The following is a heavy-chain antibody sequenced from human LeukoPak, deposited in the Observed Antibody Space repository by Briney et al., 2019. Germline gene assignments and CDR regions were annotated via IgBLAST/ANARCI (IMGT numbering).Heavy chain of an antibody. J-gene: IGHJ4*02. CDR1: GFTFSSYG. V-gene: IGHV3-33*01. Sequence: GRSLRLSCAASGFTFSSYGMHWVRQAPGKGLEWVAVIWYDGSNKYYADSVKGRFTISRDNSKNTPYLQMNSLRAEDTAVYYCARAIEEYYYDSSGYSLDYWGQGTLVTVSS. CDR3: ARAIEEYYYDSSGYSLDY. CDR2: IWYDGSNK. D-gene: IGHD3-22*01.